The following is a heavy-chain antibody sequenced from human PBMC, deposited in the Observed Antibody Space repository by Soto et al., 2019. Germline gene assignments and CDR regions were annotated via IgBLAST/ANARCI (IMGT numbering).Heavy chain of an antibody. CDR3: ARPLLGNTVYL. J-gene: IGHJ3*01. Sequence: QAQLLQSGAEVKKPGASVKVSCKASGYTFINYFIHWVRQAPGQRLEWIGIVDPSRGSADYAQKFQGRVTMTTDVATRTGFMYLSSLRSEDTAVYYCARPLLGNTVYLWGQGTTVIVSS. CDR2: VDPSRGSA. CDR1: GYTFINYF. V-gene: IGHV1-46*01. D-gene: IGHD1-7*01.